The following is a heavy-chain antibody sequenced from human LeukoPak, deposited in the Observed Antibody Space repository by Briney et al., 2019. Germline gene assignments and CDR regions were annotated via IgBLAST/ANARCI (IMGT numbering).Heavy chain of an antibody. V-gene: IGHV3-23*01. CDR1: GFTFSNYA. Sequence: GGSLRLSCAASGFTFSNYAMSWVRQAPGKGLEWVAAIRDSGDTTYYADSVKGRFTISRDNSKNTLYLQMNSLRAEDTAIYYCAKVNGRAYYYDSSGYGVDYWGQGTLVTVSS. CDR2: IRDSGDTT. CDR3: AKVNGRAYYYDSSGYGVDY. D-gene: IGHD3-22*01. J-gene: IGHJ4*02.